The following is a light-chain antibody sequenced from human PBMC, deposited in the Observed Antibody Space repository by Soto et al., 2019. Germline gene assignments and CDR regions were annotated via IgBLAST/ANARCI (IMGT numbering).Light chain of an antibody. CDR3: ATWDDSLNGLV. Sequence: QSVLTQPPSASGTPGQRVTIPCSGSSSNIGSNFVNWYQQLPGTAPKLLMYNNNQRPSGVPDRFSGSESGTSASLAISGLQSEDEADYHCATWDDSLNGLVFGGGTKVTVL. CDR2: NNN. CDR1: SSNIGSNF. J-gene: IGLJ3*02. V-gene: IGLV1-44*01.